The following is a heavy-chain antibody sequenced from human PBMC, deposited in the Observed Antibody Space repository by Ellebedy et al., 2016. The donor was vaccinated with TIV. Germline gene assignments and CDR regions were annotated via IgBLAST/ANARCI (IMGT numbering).Heavy chain of an antibody. V-gene: IGHV4-59*01. CDR3: ARVKTGPPFSMGGPIDS. CDR2: IYYTGSA. D-gene: IGHD3-16*01. Sequence: MPSETLSLTCTVSGGFIGRFYWNRIRQPPGKGLEWIGYIYYTGSANYNPSLESRVTISVDTSKNQLSLKMTSVSAADTAVYYCARVKTGPPFSMGGPIDSWGQGALVTVSS. J-gene: IGHJ4*02. CDR1: GGFIGRFY.